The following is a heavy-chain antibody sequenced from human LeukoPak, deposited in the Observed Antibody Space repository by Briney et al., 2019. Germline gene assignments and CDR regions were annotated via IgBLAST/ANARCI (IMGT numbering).Heavy chain of an antibody. CDR1: GFTFSGSA. J-gene: IGHJ6*02. D-gene: IGHD2-8*01. V-gene: IGHV3-73*01. CDR2: IRSKANSYAT. Sequence: GGSLRLSCAASGFTFSGSAMHWVRQASGKGLEWVGRIRSKANSYATAYAASVKGRLTISRDDSKNTAYLQMNSLKTEDTAVYYCTSQHGYCTNGVCYAVGMDVWGQGTTVTVSS. CDR3: TSQHGYCTNGVCYAVGMDV.